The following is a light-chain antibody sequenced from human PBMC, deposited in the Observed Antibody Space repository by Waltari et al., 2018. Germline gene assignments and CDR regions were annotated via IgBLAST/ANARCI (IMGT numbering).Light chain of an antibody. V-gene: IGKV1-39*01. CDR3: QQSYTPPPT. CDR1: QSISTY. J-gene: IGKJ5*01. Sequence: QMTQSPSSLSASVGDRVTIACRARQSISTYLNWYLHKPGKAPELLIFAASSLQSGVPSRFSGSGSGTDFTLTISSLQAEDFATYYCQQSYTPPPTFGQGTRLDIK. CDR2: AAS.